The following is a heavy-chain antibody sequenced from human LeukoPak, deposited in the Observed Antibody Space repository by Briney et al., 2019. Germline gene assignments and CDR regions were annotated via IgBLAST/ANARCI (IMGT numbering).Heavy chain of an antibody. J-gene: IGHJ4*02. CDR1: GFTFNTYW. Sequence: GGSLRLSCVASGFTFNTYWMSWVRQAPGKGLGWVANINEDGRAKYYVDSVMGRFTISRDNAKNSLYLQMNSLRAEDTAVYYCARPYYGSADYWGQGTLVTVSS. CDR2: INEDGRAK. D-gene: IGHD3-10*01. V-gene: IGHV3-7*03. CDR3: ARPYYGSADY.